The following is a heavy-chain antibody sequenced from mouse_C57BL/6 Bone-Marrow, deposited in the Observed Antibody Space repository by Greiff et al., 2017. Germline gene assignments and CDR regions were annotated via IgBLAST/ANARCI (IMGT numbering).Heavy chain of an antibody. D-gene: IGHD4-1*01. CDR1: GYTFTSYW. J-gene: IGHJ2*01. CDR3: ARSGPLGRSFDY. CDR2: ICPTSGRT. V-gene: IGHV1-55*01. Sequence: VQLQQPGAELVKPGASVKMSCKASGYTFTSYWITWVKQRPGQGLEWIGDICPTSGRTNYNEKFKSKAILTVDTSSTTAYMQLSSLTSEDSAVFDCARSGPLGRSFDYWGQGTTLTVSS.